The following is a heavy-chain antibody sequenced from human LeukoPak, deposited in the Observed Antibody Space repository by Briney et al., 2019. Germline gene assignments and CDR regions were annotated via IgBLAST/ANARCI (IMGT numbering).Heavy chain of an antibody. J-gene: IGHJ3*02. V-gene: IGHV3-30-3*01. CDR2: ISYDGSNK. D-gene: IGHD3-10*01. Sequence: GRSLRLSCAASGFTFSSYAMHWVRQAPGKGLEWVAVISYDGSNKYYADSVKGRFTISRDNSKNTLYLQMNSLRDEDTAVYYCARDGMVRGVIIWDAFDIWGQGTMVTVSS. CDR3: ARDGMVRGVIIWDAFDI. CDR1: GFTFSSYA.